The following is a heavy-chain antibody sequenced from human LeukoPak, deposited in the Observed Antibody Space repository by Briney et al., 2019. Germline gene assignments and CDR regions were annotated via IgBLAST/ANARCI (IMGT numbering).Heavy chain of an antibody. J-gene: IGHJ6*04. V-gene: IGHV3-72*01. CDR3: ARVLPGANGLDV. CDR1: GFTFSDHY. Sequence: GGSLRLSCVASGFTFSDHYMDWVRQAPGKGLEWIGRVRNSANRYTTEYAASVTGRFTVSRDDSKNSLYLQMNSLKTEDTAVYYCARVLPGANGLDVWDKGTTVTVSS. CDR2: VRNSANRYTT. D-gene: IGHD4/OR15-4a*01.